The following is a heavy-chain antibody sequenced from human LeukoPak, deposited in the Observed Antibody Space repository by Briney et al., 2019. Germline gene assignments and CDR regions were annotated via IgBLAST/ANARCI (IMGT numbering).Heavy chain of an antibody. Sequence: PGRSLRLSCAASGFTFDDYAMHWVRQAPGKGLEWVSGISWNSGSIGYADSVKGRFTISRDNAKNSLYLQMNSLRAEDTALYYCAKSNYITIAAAGTTFDYWGQRTLVTVSS. J-gene: IGHJ4*02. CDR3: AKSNYITIAAAGTTFDY. V-gene: IGHV3-9*01. D-gene: IGHD6-13*01. CDR2: ISWNSGSI. CDR1: GFTFDDYA.